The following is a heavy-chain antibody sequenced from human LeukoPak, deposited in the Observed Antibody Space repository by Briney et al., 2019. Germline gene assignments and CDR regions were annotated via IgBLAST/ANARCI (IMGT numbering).Heavy chain of an antibody. Sequence: PSETLSLTCAVYGGSFSGYYWSWIRQPPGKGLEWIGEINHSGSTNYNPSLKSRVTISVDTSKNQFSLKLSSVTAADTAVYYCASDYYDSSGVLFDYWGQGTLVTVSS. CDR1: GGSFSGYY. D-gene: IGHD3-22*01. CDR2: INHSGST. V-gene: IGHV4-34*01. CDR3: ASDYYDSSGVLFDY. J-gene: IGHJ4*02.